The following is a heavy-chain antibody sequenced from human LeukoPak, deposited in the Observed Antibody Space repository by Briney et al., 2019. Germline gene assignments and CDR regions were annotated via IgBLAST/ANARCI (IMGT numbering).Heavy chain of an antibody. Sequence: GGSLRLSCAASGFNFSSFVMHWVRQAPGKGLVWVSRINSDGSGTSDADFVKGRFTISRDNSKNTLYLQMNSLRAEDTAMYYCARDRLTNDAFDIWGQGTMVTVSS. CDR3: ARDRLTNDAFDI. CDR1: GFNFSSFV. D-gene: IGHD2-8*01. J-gene: IGHJ3*02. V-gene: IGHV3-74*01. CDR2: INSDGSGT.